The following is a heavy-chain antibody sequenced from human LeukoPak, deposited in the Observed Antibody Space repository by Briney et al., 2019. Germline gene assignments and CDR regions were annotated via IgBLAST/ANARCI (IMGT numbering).Heavy chain of an antibody. CDR1: GDSFTSVTDY. CDR2: GDYSGGT. V-gene: IGHV4-39*07. D-gene: IGHD5-18*01. J-gene: IGHJ4*02. Sequence: SETLSLTCTVSGDSFTSVTDYWAWIRQPPGQGLEWIASGDYSGGTYYNPSLESRVAISADMSKNQFSLKLSSVTAADTAVYYCARGGTAMSHDYWGQGTLVTVSS. CDR3: ARGGTAMSHDY.